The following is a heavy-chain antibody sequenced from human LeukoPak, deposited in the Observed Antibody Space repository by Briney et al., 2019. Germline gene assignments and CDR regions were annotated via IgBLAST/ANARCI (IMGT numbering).Heavy chain of an antibody. Sequence: GGSLRLSCAASGFAFSSAALTWVRQVPGKGLEWVSTITGRDDSTYYADSVKGRFTISRDFSKNTLHLQMSSLRVEDTAIYYCAEGPQLNSGYHSAYWGQGTLVTVSS. D-gene: IGHD3-22*01. CDR1: GFAFSSAA. CDR2: ITGRDDST. J-gene: IGHJ4*02. CDR3: AEGPQLNSGYHSAY. V-gene: IGHV3-23*01.